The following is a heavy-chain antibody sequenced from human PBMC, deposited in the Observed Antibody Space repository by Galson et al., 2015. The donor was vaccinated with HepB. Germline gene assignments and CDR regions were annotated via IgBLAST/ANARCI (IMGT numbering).Heavy chain of an antibody. CDR1: GFTFSSYA. CDR3: AKDRLAVAGIGLFDY. D-gene: IGHD6-19*01. J-gene: IGHJ4*02. CDR2: ISGSGGST. V-gene: IGHV3-23*01. Sequence: SLRLSCAASGFTFSSYAMSWVRQAPGKGLEWVSAISGSGGSTYYADSVKGRFTISRDNSKNTLYLQMNSLRTEDTAVYYCAKDRLAVAGIGLFDYWGQGTLVTVSS.